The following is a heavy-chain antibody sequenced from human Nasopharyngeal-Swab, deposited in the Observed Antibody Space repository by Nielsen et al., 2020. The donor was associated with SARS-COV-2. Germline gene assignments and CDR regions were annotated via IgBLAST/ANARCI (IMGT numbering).Heavy chain of an antibody. CDR2: ISWNSGTI. CDR1: GFTFDDYA. J-gene: IGHJ4*02. D-gene: IGHD6-6*01. CDR3: AKDLYSSSSRCDY. Sequence: GGSLRLSCAASGFTFDDYAMHWVRQAPGKGLEWVSGISWNSGTIGYADSVKGRFTISRDNAKNSLYLQMNSLRTEDTALYYCAKDLYSSSSRCDYWGQGTLVTVSS. V-gene: IGHV3-9*01.